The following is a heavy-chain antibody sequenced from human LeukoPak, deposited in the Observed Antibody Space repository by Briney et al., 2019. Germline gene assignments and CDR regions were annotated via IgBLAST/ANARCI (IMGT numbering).Heavy chain of an antibody. J-gene: IGHJ6*03. CDR1: GYTFTSYG. CDR3: ARGQYYYYYYMDV. CDR2: ISAYNGNT. V-gene: IGHV1-18*01. Sequence: ASVKLSCKASGYTFTSYGISLVPQAPGQGLECMGWISAYNGNTSDAQKLQGRVTMTKDTSTSTAYMELRSLRSDDTAVYYCARGQYYYYYYMDVWGKGTTVTLS.